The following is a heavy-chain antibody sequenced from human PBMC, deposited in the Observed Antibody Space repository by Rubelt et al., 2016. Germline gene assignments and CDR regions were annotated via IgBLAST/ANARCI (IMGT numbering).Heavy chain of an antibody. CDR1: GFTFTSSA. V-gene: IGHV1-58*01. J-gene: IGHJ4*02. CDR3: AAGELLFDY. Sequence: QMQLVQSGPEVKKPGTSVKVSCKASGFTFTSSAVQWVRQARGQRLEWIGWMVVGSGNTNVDSKFQERGTSTRDMSTRQAYMERSSLRSEDTAVYCGAAGELLFDYWGQGTLVTVSS. CDR2: MVVGSGNT. D-gene: IGHD1-26*01.